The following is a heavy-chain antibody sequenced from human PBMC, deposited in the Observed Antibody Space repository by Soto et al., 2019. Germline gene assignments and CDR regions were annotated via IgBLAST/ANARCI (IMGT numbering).Heavy chain of an antibody. CDR2: ISYDGSNK. CDR1: GFTFSSYA. J-gene: IGHJ6*02. V-gene: IGHV3-30-3*01. Sequence: GGSLRLSCAASGFTFSSYAMHWVRQAPGKGLEWVAVISYDGSNKYYADSVKGRFTISRDNSKNTLYLQMNSLRAEDTAVYYCARGLMVYARGYYYYYGMDVWGQGTTVTVSS. D-gene: IGHD2-8*01. CDR3: ARGLMVYARGYYYYYGMDV.